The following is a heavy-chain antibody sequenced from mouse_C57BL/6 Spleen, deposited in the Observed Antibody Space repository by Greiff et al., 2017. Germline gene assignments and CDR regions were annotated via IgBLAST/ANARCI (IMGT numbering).Heavy chain of an antibody. CDR3: ARQIYYGNYFRYFDV. V-gene: IGHV14-3*01. D-gene: IGHD2-1*01. CDR1: GFNIKNTY. J-gene: IGHJ1*03. CDR2: IDPANGNT. Sequence: VQLQQSVAELVRPGASVKLSCTASGFNIKNTYMHWVKQRPEQGLAWIGRIDPANGNTKYAPKFQGKATITADTSSNTAYLQLSSLTSEDTAIYYCARQIYYGNYFRYFDVWGTGTTVTVSS.